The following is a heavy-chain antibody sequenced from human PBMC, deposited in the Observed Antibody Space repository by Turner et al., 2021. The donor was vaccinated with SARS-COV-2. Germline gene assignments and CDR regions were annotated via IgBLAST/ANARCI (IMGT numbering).Heavy chain of an antibody. J-gene: IGHJ6*02. Sequence: EVQLVESGGGLVKPGGSLRLSCAASGFTFSSYSMNWVRQAPGKGLEWVSSISSSSSYIYYADSVKGRFTISRDNAKNSLYLQMNSLRAEDTAVYYCARDHRPVVVPAAKRAGSYYYGMDVWSQGTTVTVSS. CDR2: ISSSSSYI. V-gene: IGHV3-21*01. CDR3: ARDHRPVVVPAAKRAGSYYYGMDV. CDR1: GFTFSSYS. D-gene: IGHD2-2*01.